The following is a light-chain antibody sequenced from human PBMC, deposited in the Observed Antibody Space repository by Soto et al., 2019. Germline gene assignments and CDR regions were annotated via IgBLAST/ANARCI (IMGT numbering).Light chain of an antibody. CDR3: MQSTQLPPT. CDR2: EVS. J-gene: IGKJ5*01. Sequence: DVVMTQTPLSLSVAPGQPASISGKSSQSLLHITGETFLFWYLQKPGQSPQLLIYEVSTRVSGVPDRFSGSGSGTDFTLEISRVETDDAGIYYCMQSTQLPPTFSQGTRLGIE. CDR1: QSLLHITGETF. V-gene: IGKV2D-29*02.